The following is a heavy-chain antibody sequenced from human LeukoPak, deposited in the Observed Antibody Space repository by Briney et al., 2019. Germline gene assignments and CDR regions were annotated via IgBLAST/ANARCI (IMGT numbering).Heavy chain of an antibody. CDR1: GFTFSDYY. J-gene: IGHJ3*02. CDR2: ISSSGSTI. CDR3: ARFPCGGDCSRDVAFDI. D-gene: IGHD2-21*02. V-gene: IGHV3-11*04. Sequence: GGSLRLSCAASGFTFSDYYMSWIRQAPGKGLEWVSYISSSGSTIYYAVSVKGRFTISRDNAKNSLYLQMNSLRAEDTAVYYCARFPCGGDCSRDVAFDIWGQGTMVTVSS.